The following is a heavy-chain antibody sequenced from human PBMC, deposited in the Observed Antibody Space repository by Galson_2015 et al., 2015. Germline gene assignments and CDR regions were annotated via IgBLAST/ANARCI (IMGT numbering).Heavy chain of an antibody. D-gene: IGHD2-8*01. J-gene: IGHJ2*01. Sequence: SLRLSCAASGFTFSNYAMSWVRQAPGKGLEWVSLTSGSGGTTYYADSVKGRFTISRDSSKNTLYLQMDSLRVEDTAIYHCSKCMTNYWYIDLWGRGTLVTVSS. CDR2: TSGSGGTT. CDR3: SKCMTNYWYIDL. CDR1: GFTFSNYA. V-gene: IGHV3-23*01.